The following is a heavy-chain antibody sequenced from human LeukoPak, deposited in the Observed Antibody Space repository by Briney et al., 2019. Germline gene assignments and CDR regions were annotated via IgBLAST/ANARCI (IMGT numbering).Heavy chain of an antibody. Sequence: PGGSLRLSCEVSGFTVSSNYMSWVRQAPGKGLEWVSIIYSGGTTHYAASVKGRFTISRDYSKNTLFLQMNSLRAEDTAVYHCSRAGEDYNNNLSYFDYWGQGTLVTVSS. CDR2: IYSGGTT. J-gene: IGHJ4*02. V-gene: IGHV3-53*01. CDR1: GFTVSSNY. CDR3: SRAGEDYNNNLSYFDY. D-gene: IGHD4-11*01.